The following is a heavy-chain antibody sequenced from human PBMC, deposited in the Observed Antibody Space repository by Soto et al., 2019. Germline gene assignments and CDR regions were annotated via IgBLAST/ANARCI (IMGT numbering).Heavy chain of an antibody. J-gene: IGHJ3*02. Sequence: GGSLRLSCAASGFTFSSYGMHWVRQSPGKGPEWVAVIWYDGSNKYYADSVKGRFTISRDNSKNTLYLQMNSLRAEDTAVYYCAGHDYGDYEGAFDIWGQGTMVTVSS. CDR3: AGHDYGDYEGAFDI. CDR1: GFTFSSYG. CDR2: IWYDGSNK. D-gene: IGHD4-17*01. V-gene: IGHV3-33*01.